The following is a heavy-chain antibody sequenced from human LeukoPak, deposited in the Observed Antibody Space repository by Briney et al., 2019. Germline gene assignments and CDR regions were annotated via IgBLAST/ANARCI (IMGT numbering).Heavy chain of an antibody. J-gene: IGHJ4*02. Sequence: PGGSLRLSCAASGFTFSSYSLNWVRQAPGKGLEWVSSISSGSSYIYYADSVKGRFTISRDNAKNSLYLQMNSLRAEDTAVYYCARESSSGGLDYWGQGTLVTVSS. CDR1: GFTFSSYS. D-gene: IGHD6-19*01. V-gene: IGHV3-21*01. CDR3: ARESSSGGLDY. CDR2: ISSGSSYI.